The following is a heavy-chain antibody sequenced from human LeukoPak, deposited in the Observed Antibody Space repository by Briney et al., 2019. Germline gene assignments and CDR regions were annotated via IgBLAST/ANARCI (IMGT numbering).Heavy chain of an antibody. CDR1: GFTFSSYS. J-gene: IGHJ4*02. Sequence: GGSLRLSCAASGFTFSSYSMNWVRQAPGKGLEWVSSISSSSSYIYYADSVKGRFTISRDNAKNSLYLQMNSLRAEDTAVYYCASPITMVRGVTFVYWGQGTLVTVSS. D-gene: IGHD3-10*01. V-gene: IGHV3-21*01. CDR3: ASPITMVRGVTFVY. CDR2: ISSSSSYI.